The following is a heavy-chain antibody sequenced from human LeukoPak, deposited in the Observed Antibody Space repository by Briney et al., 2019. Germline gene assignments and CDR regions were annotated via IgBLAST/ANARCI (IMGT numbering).Heavy chain of an antibody. Sequence: SETLSLTCTVSGDSISSSSYYWGWIRQPPGKGLEYIGTIYYTGDAYYNPSLKGRVTISIDTSRKQFSLRLNSVTAADTAVYYCARVESGYYDSFDIWGQGTMVIVSS. CDR3: ARVESGYYDSFDI. D-gene: IGHD3-22*01. J-gene: IGHJ3*02. CDR2: IYYTGDA. CDR1: GDSISSSSYY. V-gene: IGHV4-39*07.